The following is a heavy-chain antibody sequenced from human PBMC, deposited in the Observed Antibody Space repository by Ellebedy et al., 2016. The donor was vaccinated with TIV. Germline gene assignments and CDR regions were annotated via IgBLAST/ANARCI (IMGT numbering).Heavy chain of an antibody. J-gene: IGHJ3*02. CDR3: ATARGGHGAFEN. V-gene: IGHV3-7*03. CDR2: IRQDGSRV. D-gene: IGHD3-16*01. Sequence: PGGSLRLSCAASGFTFSSYWMAWVRQAPGKGLEWVANIRQDGSRVNYVDSVKGRFTISRDNTKNLLYLQMNSLRTEDTAVYHCATARGGHGAFENWGQGTMVTVSS. CDR1: GFTFSSYW.